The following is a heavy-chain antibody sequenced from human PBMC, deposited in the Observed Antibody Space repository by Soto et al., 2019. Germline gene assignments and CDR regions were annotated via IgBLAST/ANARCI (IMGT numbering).Heavy chain of an antibody. Sequence: SVKVSCKASGGTFSSYAISWVRQAPGQGLEWMGGIIPIFGTANYAQKFQGRVTITADESTSTAYMELSSLRSEDTAVYYCARDSYCTNGVCYGYYYGMDVWGQGATVTVSS. CDR3: ARDSYCTNGVCYGYYYGMDV. J-gene: IGHJ6*02. D-gene: IGHD2-8*01. CDR1: GGTFSSYA. V-gene: IGHV1-69*13. CDR2: IIPIFGTA.